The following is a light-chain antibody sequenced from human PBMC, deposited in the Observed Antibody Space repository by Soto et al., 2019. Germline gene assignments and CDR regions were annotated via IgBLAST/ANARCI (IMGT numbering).Light chain of an antibody. CDR3: QQYSRYPYS. CDR2: KAS. V-gene: IGKV1-5*03. Sequence: DIQMTQSPSTLSASVGDRATITCRASQSISTSLAWYQQKPGKAPKLVVYKASILESGVPSRFSGSGSGTEFTLSISSLQPDDFATYSCQQYSRYPYSFGQGTKLEIK. CDR1: QSISTS. J-gene: IGKJ2*03.